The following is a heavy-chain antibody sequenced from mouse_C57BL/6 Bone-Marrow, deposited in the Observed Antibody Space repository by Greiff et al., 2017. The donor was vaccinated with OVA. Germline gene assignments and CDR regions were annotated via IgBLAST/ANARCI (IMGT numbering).Heavy chain of an antibody. CDR1: GYTFTSYW. V-gene: IGHV1-69*01. J-gene: IGHJ3*01. CDR2: IDPSDSYT. D-gene: IGHD2-1*01. Sequence: QVQLQQPGAELVMPGASVKLSCKASGYTFTSYWMHWVKQRPGQGLEWIGEIDPSDSYTNYNQKFKGKSTLTVDKSSSTAYMQLSSLTSEDSAVYYCARDGATYGNYRFAYWGQGTLVTVSA. CDR3: ARDGATYGNYRFAY.